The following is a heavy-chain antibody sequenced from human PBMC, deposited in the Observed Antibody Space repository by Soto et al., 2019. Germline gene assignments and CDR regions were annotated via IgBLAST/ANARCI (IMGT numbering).Heavy chain of an antibody. CDR1: GGTFTSYA. V-gene: IGHV1-69*01. D-gene: IGHD5-18*01. J-gene: IGHJ4*02. CDR3: TRRGFSVTYYFDY. CDR2: ITPIFGTA. Sequence: QVQLMQSGAEVKKPGSSVKVSCKASGGTFTSYAISWVRQAPGQGLEWMGGITPIFGTANYAQKFQGRVTITADGSTSTAYMELSSLISEDTAERYYTRRGFSVTYYFDYWGRGTLVTVSS.